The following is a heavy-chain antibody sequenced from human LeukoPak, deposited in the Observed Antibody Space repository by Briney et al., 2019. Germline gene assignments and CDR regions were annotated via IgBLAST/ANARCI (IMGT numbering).Heavy chain of an antibody. CDR2: INPNSGGT. Sequence: ASVKVSCKASGYTFTCYYMHWVRQAPGEGLEWMGWINPNSGGTNYAQKFQGRVTMTRDTSISTAYMELSRLRSDDAAVYYCARGLIAARPTDYWGQGTLVTVSS. CDR3: ARGLIAARPTDY. CDR1: GYTFTCYY. V-gene: IGHV1-2*02. J-gene: IGHJ4*02. D-gene: IGHD6-6*01.